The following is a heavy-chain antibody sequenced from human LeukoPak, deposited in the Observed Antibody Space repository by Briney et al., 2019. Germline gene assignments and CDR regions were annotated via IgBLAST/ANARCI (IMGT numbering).Heavy chain of an antibody. V-gene: IGHV4-4*07. CDR3: ARDSTVTTSYYYYGMDV. D-gene: IGHD4-4*01. Sequence: PSETLSLTCTVSGGSISSYYWSWIRQPPGKGLEWIGRIYTSGSTNYNPSLKSRVTMSVDTSKNQFSLKLSSVTAADTAVYYCARDSTVTTSYYYYGMDVWGQGTTVTVSS. CDR1: GGSISSYY. J-gene: IGHJ6*02. CDR2: IYTSGST.